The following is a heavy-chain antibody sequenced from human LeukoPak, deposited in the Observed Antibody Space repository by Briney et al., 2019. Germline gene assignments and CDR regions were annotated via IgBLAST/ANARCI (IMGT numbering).Heavy chain of an antibody. CDR2: IYYSGST. D-gene: IGHD3-16*01. V-gene: IGHV4-59*12. CDR3: ARDVGDTGFDY. CDR1: GGSISSYY. J-gene: IGHJ4*02. Sequence: SGTRSLTCTVSGGSISSYYWSWIRQPPGKGLEWIGSIYYSGSTYYNPSLKSRVTISVDTSKNQFSLKLSSVTAADTAVYYCARDVGDTGFDYWGQGTLVTVSS.